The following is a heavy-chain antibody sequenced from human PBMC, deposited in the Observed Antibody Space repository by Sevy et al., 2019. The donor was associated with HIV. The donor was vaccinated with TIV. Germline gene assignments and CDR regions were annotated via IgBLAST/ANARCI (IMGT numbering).Heavy chain of an antibody. V-gene: IGHV3-64*01. CDR1: GFTFSNYA. CDR2: ISSNGGST. D-gene: IGHD3-3*01. Sequence: QLGGPLRLSCAASGFTFSNYAMHWVRQAPGKGLEYVSAISSNGGSTFYANSVKGRFTISRDNSKSTLYLQMGSLRAEDMAVYYCARDVGSGYDSSQNYYGMDVWGLGTTVTVSS. J-gene: IGHJ6*02. CDR3: ARDVGSGYDSSQNYYGMDV.